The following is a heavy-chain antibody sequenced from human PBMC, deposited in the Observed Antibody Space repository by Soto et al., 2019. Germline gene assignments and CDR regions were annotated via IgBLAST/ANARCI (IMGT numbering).Heavy chain of an antibody. CDR3: ARDPLWFGEIGYFDY. Sequence: EVQLVESGGSLVKPGGSLRLSCAASGFTFSRHAINWVRQAPGKGLEWISSIDSSSSFIYYADSVKGRFTISRDNAQNSVFLHMSSLRADDTAVYYCARDPLWFGEIGYFDYWGQGALVTVSS. J-gene: IGHJ4*02. CDR2: IDSSSSFI. V-gene: IGHV3-21*06. CDR1: GFTFSRHA. D-gene: IGHD3-10*01.